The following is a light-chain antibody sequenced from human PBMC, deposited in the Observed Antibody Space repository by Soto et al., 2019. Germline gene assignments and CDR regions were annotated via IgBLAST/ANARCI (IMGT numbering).Light chain of an antibody. Sequence: EFVLTQSPATLSLSPGERATLXXRASQSVYSSYLAWYQQRPGQAPRLXLYDASIRATGIPDRFSGSGSGTDFSLTISRLEPEDFAVYYCHQYGSSPWTFGQGTKVDIK. V-gene: IGKV3-20*01. CDR2: DAS. CDR3: HQYGSSPWT. CDR1: QSVYSSY. J-gene: IGKJ1*01.